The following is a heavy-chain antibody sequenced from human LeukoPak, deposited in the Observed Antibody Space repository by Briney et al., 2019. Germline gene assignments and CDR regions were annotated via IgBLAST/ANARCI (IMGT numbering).Heavy chain of an antibody. CDR1: GFTFSSYW. V-gene: IGHV3-74*01. J-gene: IGHJ6*02. Sequence: GLSLRLSCAASGFTFSSYWMHWVRQAPGKGLVWVSRIDCDGSNTSYADSVKGRFTISRDNAKNTLYLQMNSLRAEDTAVYYCAKELNRDFWSGYSLYGMDVWGQGTTVTVSS. D-gene: IGHD3-3*01. CDR3: AKELNRDFWSGYSLYGMDV. CDR2: IDCDGSNT.